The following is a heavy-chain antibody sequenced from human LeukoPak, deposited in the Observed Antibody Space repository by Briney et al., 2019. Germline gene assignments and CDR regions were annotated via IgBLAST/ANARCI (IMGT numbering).Heavy chain of an antibody. D-gene: IGHD2-15*01. J-gene: IGHJ1*01. CDR1: GFTFSDYY. CDR2: ISSSGSTI. CDR3: ARIEGPYCSGGSCYSEHFQH. Sequence: GGSLRLSCAASGFTFSDYYMSWIRQAPGKGLEWVSYISSSGSTIYYADSVKGRFTISRDNAKNSVYLQMNSLRAEDTAVYYCARIEGPYCSGGSCYSEHFQHWGQGTLVTVSS. V-gene: IGHV3-11*01.